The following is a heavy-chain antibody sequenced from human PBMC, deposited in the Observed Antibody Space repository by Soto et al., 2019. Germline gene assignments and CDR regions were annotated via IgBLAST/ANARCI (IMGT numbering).Heavy chain of an antibody. CDR2: IYYSGST. Sequence: SETLSLTCTVSGGSISSGGYYWSWIRQHPGKGLEWIGYIYYSGSTYYNPSLKSRVTISVDTSKNQFSLKLSSVTAADTAVYYCARGYYGDPYPYFDYWGQGTLVTVSS. J-gene: IGHJ4*02. CDR3: ARGYYGDPYPYFDY. CDR1: GGSISSGGYY. V-gene: IGHV4-31*03. D-gene: IGHD4-17*01.